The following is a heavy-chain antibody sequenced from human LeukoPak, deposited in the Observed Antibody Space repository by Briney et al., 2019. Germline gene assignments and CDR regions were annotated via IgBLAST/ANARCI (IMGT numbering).Heavy chain of an antibody. D-gene: IGHD3-10*01. Sequence: GGSLRLSCVASGFTFSDYSMHWVRQAPGKGLEWVSSISNGGSYIDYADSLQGRLTISRDNARNSLYLQMDSLRAEDTALYYCAPYYYGSGSYSYGMDVWGQGTTVTVSS. J-gene: IGHJ6*02. CDR3: APYYYGSGSYSYGMDV. CDR2: ISNGGSYI. CDR1: GFTFSDYS. V-gene: IGHV3-21*01.